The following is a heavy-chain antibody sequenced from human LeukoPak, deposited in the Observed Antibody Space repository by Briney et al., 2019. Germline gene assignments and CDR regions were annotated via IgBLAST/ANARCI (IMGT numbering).Heavy chain of an antibody. D-gene: IGHD4-17*01. CDR1: DFDFNDYI. V-gene: IGHV3-21*06. J-gene: IGHJ3*01. CDR3: ARARTTGFRVQGVGPSDF. Sequence: GGSLRLSREARDFDFNDYIMNWFRRAAGKGPEWVSSISPSGSDTYYRDAVRGRFTISRDRATNSLHLHMSSLRVEDTALYYCARARTTGFRVQGVGPSDFWGPGTMVSVAS. CDR2: ISPSGSDT.